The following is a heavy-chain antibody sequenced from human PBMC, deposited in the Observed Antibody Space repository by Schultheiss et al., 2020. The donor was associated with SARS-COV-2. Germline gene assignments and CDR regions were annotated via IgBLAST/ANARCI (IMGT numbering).Heavy chain of an antibody. D-gene: IGHD1-26*01. CDR3: AREGQVVGATVPY. Sequence: SETLSLTCAVYGGSFSGYYWSWIRQPPGKGLEWIGEINHSGSTNYNPSLKSRVTISVDTSKNQFSLKLSSVTAADTAVYYCAREGQVVGATVPYWCQGTLVTVSS. V-gene: IGHV4-34*01. J-gene: IGHJ4*02. CDR1: GGSFSGYY. CDR2: INHSGST.